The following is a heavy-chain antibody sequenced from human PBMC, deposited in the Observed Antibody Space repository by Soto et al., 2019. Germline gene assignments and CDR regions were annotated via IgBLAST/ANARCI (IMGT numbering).Heavy chain of an antibody. CDR3: AKEAGASGDGYSYYFDY. CDR1: GFTFSSYG. Sequence: GGSLRLSCAASGFTFSSYGIHWVRQAPGKGLEWVAVISYDGSNKYYADSVKGRFTISRDNSKNTLYLQMNSLRAEDTAVYYCAKEAGASGDGYSYYFDYWGQGTLVTVSS. V-gene: IGHV3-30*18. CDR2: ISYDGSNK. J-gene: IGHJ4*02. D-gene: IGHD2-15*01.